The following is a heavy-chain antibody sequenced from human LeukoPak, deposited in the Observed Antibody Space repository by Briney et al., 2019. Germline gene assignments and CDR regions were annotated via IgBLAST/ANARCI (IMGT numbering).Heavy chain of an antibody. V-gene: IGHV3-23*01. J-gene: IGHJ4*02. CDR3: AKDRAYYDSSGYYRNSHFDY. CDR2: ISGSGGST. D-gene: IGHD3-22*01. Sequence: GGSLRLSCAASGFTFSSYAMSWVCQAPGKGLEWVSTISGSGGSTYYADSVKGRFTISRDNSKNTLYLQMNSLRAEDSAVYYCAKDRAYYDSSGYYRNSHFDYWGQGTLVTVSS. CDR1: GFTFSSYA.